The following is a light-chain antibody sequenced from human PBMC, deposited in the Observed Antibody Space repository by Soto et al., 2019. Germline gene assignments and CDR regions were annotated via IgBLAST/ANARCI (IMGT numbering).Light chain of an antibody. J-gene: IGKJ1*01. CDR3: QQYGSSPWT. Sequence: ETVLTQSPGTLSLSPGERATLSCRASQTIRSNYLAWYRQTPGQAPRLLIYGASNRATGIADRFSGSGSGTDFTLIISSLEPEDFALYYCQQYGSSPWTFGQGNKVEIK. V-gene: IGKV3-20*01. CDR1: QTIRSNY. CDR2: GAS.